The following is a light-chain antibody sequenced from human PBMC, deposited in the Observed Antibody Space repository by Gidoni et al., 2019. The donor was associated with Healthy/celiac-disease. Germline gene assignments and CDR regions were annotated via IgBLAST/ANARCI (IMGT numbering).Light chain of an antibody. CDR1: SGHSSYA. V-gene: IGLV4-69*01. Sequence: QLVLTQSPSASATLGASVKLTCTLSSGHSSYAIAWHQQQTEKGPRYLMKLNSDGSHSKGDGILDRFSGSSSGAERYLTISSLQSEDEADYYCQTWGTGIRVFGGVTKLTVL. CDR3: QTWGTGIRV. J-gene: IGLJ2*01. CDR2: LNSDGSH.